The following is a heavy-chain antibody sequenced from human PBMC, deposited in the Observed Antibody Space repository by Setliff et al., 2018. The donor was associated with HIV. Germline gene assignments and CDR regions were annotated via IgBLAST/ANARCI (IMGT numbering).Heavy chain of an antibody. Sequence: SETLSLTCTVSGGSISSYYWSWIRQHPGKGLEWIGYIYTSGSTNYNPSLKSRVTISVDTSKNQFSLKLSSVTAADTAVYYCARAAYSGTYLWEPATDLWGRG. V-gene: IGHV4-4*08. CDR1: GGSISSYY. D-gene: IGHD1-26*01. J-gene: IGHJ2*01. CDR3: ARAAYSGTYLWEPATDL. CDR2: IYTSGST.